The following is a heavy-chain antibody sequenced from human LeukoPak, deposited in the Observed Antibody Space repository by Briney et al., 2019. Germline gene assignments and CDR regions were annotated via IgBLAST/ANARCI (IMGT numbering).Heavy chain of an antibody. CDR3: ARLTGGLQIAAAGREAFDI. V-gene: IGHV3-30*04. J-gene: IGHJ3*02. D-gene: IGHD6-13*01. Sequence: GGSLRLSCAASGFTFSSYAMHWVRQAPGKGLEWVAVISYDGSNKYYADSVKGRFTISRDNSKNTLYLQMNSLRAEDTAVYYCARLTGGLQIAAAGREAFDIWGQGTMVTVSS. CDR2: ISYDGSNK. CDR1: GFTFSSYA.